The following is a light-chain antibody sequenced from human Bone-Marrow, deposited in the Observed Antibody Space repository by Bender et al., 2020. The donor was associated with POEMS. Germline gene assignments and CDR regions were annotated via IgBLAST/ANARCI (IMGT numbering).Light chain of an antibody. V-gene: IGLV2-14*03. Sequence: QSALTQPPSASGSPGQSVTISCTGTSRDIGASNYVSWYQQHPGKAPKLLIYDVSYRPSGISNRFSGSKSGSTASLTISEIQTADEADYYCSSYTGSSTIFGGGTKLTVL. CDR2: DVS. CDR1: SRDIGASNY. J-gene: IGLJ2*01. CDR3: SSYTGSSTI.